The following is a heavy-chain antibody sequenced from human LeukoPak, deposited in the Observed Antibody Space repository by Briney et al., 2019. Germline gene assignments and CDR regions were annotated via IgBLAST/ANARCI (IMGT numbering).Heavy chain of an antibody. D-gene: IGHD4-11*01. CDR3: ARQDDYSNYYTGGLFDY. V-gene: IGHV4-39*01. CDR2: IYYSGST. CDR1: GGSISSGSYY. J-gene: IGHJ4*02. Sequence: PSETLSLTCTVSGGSISSGSYYWGWIRQPPGKGLEWNGSIYYSGSTYYNPSLKSRVTISVDTSKNQFSLKLSSVTAADTAVYYCARQDDYSNYYTGGLFDYWGQETLVTVSS.